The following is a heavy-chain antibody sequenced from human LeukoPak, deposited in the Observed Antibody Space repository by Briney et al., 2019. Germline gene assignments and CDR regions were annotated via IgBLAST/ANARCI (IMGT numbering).Heavy chain of an antibody. CDR3: AKDSLTMVRGEGDYFDY. D-gene: IGHD3-10*01. J-gene: IGHJ4*02. CDR1: GFTFSSYG. V-gene: IGHV3-30*18. CDR2: ISYDGSNK. Sequence: GGSLRLSCAASGFTFSSYGMHWVRQAPGKGLEWVAVISYDGSNKYYADSVEGRFTISRDNSKNTLYLQMNSLRAEDTAVYYCAKDSLTMVRGEGDYFDYWGQGTLVTVSS.